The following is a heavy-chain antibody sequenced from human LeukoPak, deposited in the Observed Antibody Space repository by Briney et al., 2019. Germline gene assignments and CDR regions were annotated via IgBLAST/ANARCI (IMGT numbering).Heavy chain of an antibody. Sequence: GGSLRLSCAASGFTFDDYGMSWARQAPGKGLESGSVINWDGGSTGYADSVKGRFTISRDNAKNFLYLQMNSLRAEDTALYYCARTVSSAGWSDDAFDIWGQGTMVTVSS. V-gene: IGHV3-20*04. J-gene: IGHJ3*02. D-gene: IGHD6-19*01. CDR1: GFTFDDYG. CDR2: INWDGGST. CDR3: ARTVSSAGWSDDAFDI.